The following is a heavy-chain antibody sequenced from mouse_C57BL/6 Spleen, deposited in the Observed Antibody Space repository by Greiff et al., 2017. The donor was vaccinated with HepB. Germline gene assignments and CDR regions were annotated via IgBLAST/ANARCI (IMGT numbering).Heavy chain of an antibody. D-gene: IGHD1-1*01. CDR1: GYAFSSSW. Sequence: QVHVKQSGPELVKPGASVKISCKASGYAFSSSWMNWVKQRPGKGLEWIGRIYPGDGDTNYNGKFKGKATLTADKSSSTAYMQLSSLTSEDSAVYFCAREGVYYGSSYPYAMDYWGQGTSVTVSS. CDR3: AREGVYYGSSYPYAMDY. CDR2: IYPGDGDT. J-gene: IGHJ4*01. V-gene: IGHV1-82*01.